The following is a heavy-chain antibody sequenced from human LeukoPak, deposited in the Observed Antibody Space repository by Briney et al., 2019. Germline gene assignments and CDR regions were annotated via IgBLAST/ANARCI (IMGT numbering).Heavy chain of an antibody. Sequence: PSETLSLTCAVYGGSFSGYYWSWIRQPPGKGLEWIGEINHSGSTNYNPSLKSRVTISVDTSKNQFSLKLSSVTAADTAVYYCARAWGQLKPGRSLDYWGQGTLVTVPS. CDR3: ARAWGQLKPGRSLDY. CDR1: GGSFSGYY. J-gene: IGHJ4*02. CDR2: INHSGST. D-gene: IGHD3-10*01. V-gene: IGHV4-34*01.